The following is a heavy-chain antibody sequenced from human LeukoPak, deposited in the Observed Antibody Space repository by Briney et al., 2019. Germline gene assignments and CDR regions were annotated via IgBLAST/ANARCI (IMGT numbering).Heavy chain of an antibody. CDR1: GFTFSSYG. D-gene: IGHD1-26*01. V-gene: IGHV3-30*03. CDR2: ISYDGTNK. J-gene: IGHJ4*02. CDR3: ARVSAYSGSYYSGFDY. Sequence: GGSLRLSCAASGFTFSSYGMHWVRQAPGEGLEWVTVISYDGTNKYYADSVKGRFTISRDNSKNTLYLQMNSLRTEDTAVYFCARVSAYSGSYYSGFDYWGQGTLVSVSS.